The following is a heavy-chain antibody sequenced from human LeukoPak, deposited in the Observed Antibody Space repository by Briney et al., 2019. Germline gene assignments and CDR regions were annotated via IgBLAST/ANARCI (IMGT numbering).Heavy chain of an antibody. D-gene: IGHD3-10*01. V-gene: IGHV1-69*13. CDR2: IIPIFGTA. Sequence: ASVKVSCKASGGTFSSCAISWVRQTPGQGLEWMGGIIPIFGTANYAQKFQGRVTITADESTSTAYMELSSLRSEDTAAYYCARAYYGSGSYYYGMDVWGQGTTVTVSS. CDR3: ARAYYGSGSYYYGMDV. J-gene: IGHJ6*02. CDR1: GGTFSSCA.